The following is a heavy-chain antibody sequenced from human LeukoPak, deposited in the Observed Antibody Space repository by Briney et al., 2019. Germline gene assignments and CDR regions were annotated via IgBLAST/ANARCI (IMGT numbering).Heavy chain of an antibody. CDR3: ASPQQLTDY. D-gene: IGHD6-13*01. CDR2: ISYDGSNK. J-gene: IGHJ4*02. Sequence: GGSLRLSCAASGFTFSSYAMHWARQAPGKGLEWVAVISYDGSNKYYADSVKGRFTISRDNSKNTLYLQMNSLRAEDTAVYYCASPQQLTDYWGQGTLVTVSS. CDR1: GFTFSSYA. V-gene: IGHV3-30-3*01.